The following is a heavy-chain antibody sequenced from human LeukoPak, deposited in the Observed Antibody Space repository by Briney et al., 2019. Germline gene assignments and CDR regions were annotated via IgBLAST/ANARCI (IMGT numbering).Heavy chain of an antibody. V-gene: IGHV4-34*01. CDR1: GGSFSGYY. D-gene: IGHD2-2*01. J-gene: IGHJ5*02. CDR3: ARAPYCSSTSCYVAVTPWFDP. CDR2: INHSGST. Sequence: PSETLSLTRAVYGGSFSGYYWSWIRQPPGKGLEWIGEINHSGSTNYNPSLKSRVTISVDTSKNQFSLKLSSVTAADTAVYYCARAPYCSSTSCYVAVTPWFDPWGQGTLVTVSS.